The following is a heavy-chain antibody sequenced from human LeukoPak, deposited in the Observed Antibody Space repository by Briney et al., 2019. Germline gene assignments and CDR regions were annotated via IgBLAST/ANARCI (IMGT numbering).Heavy chain of an antibody. CDR2: TYYSGST. J-gene: IGHJ5*02. D-gene: IGHD2/OR15-2a*01. Sequence: SETLSLTCTVSGGSISSYYWSWIRQPPGKGLEWIGYTYYSGSTNYNPSLKSRVTMSVDTSKNQFSLKLSSVTAADTAVYYCAKVRYGTFNWFDPWGQGTLVTVSS. CDR1: GGSISSYY. CDR3: AKVRYGTFNWFDP. V-gene: IGHV4-59*12.